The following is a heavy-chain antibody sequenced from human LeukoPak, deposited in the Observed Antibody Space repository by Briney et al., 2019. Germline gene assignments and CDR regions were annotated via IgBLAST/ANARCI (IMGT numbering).Heavy chain of an antibody. J-gene: IGHJ6*02. V-gene: IGHV3-53*01. CDR2: IYSDGST. D-gene: IGHD6-19*01. CDR3: AKCITDSSGWYPYYYYYYGMDV. Sequence: GGSLRLSCAASGFIVSNNYMSWVRQAPGKGLEWVSVIYSDGSTYYADSVKGRFTISRDNSKNTLYLQMNSLRAEDTAVYYCAKCITDSSGWYPYYYYYYGMDVWGQGTTVTVSS. CDR1: GFIVSNNY.